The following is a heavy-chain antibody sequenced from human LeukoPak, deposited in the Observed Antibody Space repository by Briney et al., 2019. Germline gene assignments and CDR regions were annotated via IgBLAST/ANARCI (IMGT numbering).Heavy chain of an antibody. CDR1: GYSISSGYY. CDR3: ARHVSDFDY. J-gene: IGHJ4*02. Sequence: SETLSLTCAVSGYSISSGYYWGWIRQPPGKGLEWIGSIYHSGSTYYNPSLKSRVTISVDTSKNQFSLKLSSVTAADTAVYYCARHVSDFDYWGQGTRVTVSS. CDR2: IYHSGST. V-gene: IGHV4-38-2*01. D-gene: IGHD5/OR15-5a*01.